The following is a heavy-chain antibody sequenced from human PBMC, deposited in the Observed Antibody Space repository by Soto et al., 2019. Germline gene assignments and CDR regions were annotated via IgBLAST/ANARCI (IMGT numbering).Heavy chain of an antibody. CDR3: ARDSYPGLRYFDWSGIYYYYGMDV. CDR1: GFTFSSYA. V-gene: IGHV3-30-3*01. J-gene: IGHJ6*02. D-gene: IGHD3-9*01. Sequence: GGSLRLSCAASGFTFSSYAMHWVRQAPGKGLEWVAVISYDGSNKYYADSVKGRFTISRDNSKNTLYLQMNSLRAEDTAVYYCARDSYPGLRYFDWSGIYYYYGMDVWGQGTTVTVSS. CDR2: ISYDGSNK.